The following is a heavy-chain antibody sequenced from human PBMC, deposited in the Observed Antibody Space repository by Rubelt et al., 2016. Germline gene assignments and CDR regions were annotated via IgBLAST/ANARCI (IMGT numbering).Heavy chain of an antibody. Sequence: GLVKPSETLSLTCTVSGGSISSSSYYWGWIRQPPGKGLEWIGSIYYSGSTYYNPSLKSRVTISVDTSKNQFSLKLSSVTAADTAVYYCARSLYEQQLPQVDPWGQGTLVTVSS. CDR2: IYYSGST. V-gene: IGHV4-39*07. D-gene: IGHD6-13*01. CDR3: ARSLYEQQLPQVDP. CDR1: GGSISSSSYY. J-gene: IGHJ5*02.